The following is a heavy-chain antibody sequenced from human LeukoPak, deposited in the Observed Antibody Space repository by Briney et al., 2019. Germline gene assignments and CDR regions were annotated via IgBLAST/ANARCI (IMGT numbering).Heavy chain of an antibody. V-gene: IGHV3-33*06. J-gene: IGHJ6*03. CDR1: GFTFSSYG. Sequence: GGSLRLSCAASGFTFSSYGMHWVRQAPGKGLEWVAVIWYDGSNKYYADSVKGRFTISRDNSKNTLYLQMNSLRAEDTAVYYCAKDLLGRSYYYYMDVWGEGTTVTVSS. D-gene: IGHD7-27*01. CDR3: AKDLLGRSYYYYMDV. CDR2: IWYDGSNK.